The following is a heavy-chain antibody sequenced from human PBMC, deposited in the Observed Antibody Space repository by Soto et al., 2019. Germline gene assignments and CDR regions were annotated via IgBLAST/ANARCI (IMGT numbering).Heavy chain of an antibody. V-gene: IGHV1-18*01. CDR2: ISPNSGNT. D-gene: IGHD3-22*01. CDR1: GYTFTRNG. CDR3: VKDRDSNSWPSRDV. Sequence: QVHLVQSGAEVKKPGASVNVSCKTSGYTFTRNGISWVRQAPGQGLEWMGWISPNSGNTRYAQKLQDRVIMTTDTSTSTAYMELRSLRSYDTAVYYCVKDRDSNSWPSRDVWGPGTTVTVSS. J-gene: IGHJ6*02.